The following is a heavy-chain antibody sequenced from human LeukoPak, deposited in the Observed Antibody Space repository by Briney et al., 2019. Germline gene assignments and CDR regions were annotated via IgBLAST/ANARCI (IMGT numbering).Heavy chain of an antibody. J-gene: IGHJ4*02. CDR1: GFTFSSYS. CDR3: ARGTVSNY. V-gene: IGHV3-21*01. Sequence: PGGSLRLSCAASGFTFSSYSTNWVRQAPGKGLEWVSFISTSSSYIYHGDSVKGRFTISRDNAKNSLYLQMNSLRAEDTAVYYCARGTVSNYWGQGTLVTVSS. D-gene: IGHD2/OR15-2a*01. CDR2: ISTSSSYI.